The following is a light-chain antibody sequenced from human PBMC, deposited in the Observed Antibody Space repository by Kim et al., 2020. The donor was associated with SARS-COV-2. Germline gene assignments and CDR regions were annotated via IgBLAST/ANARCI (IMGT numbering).Light chain of an antibody. CDR2: GAS. CDR3: QQYNSYSHS. CDR1: QSISSW. J-gene: IGKJ2*01. V-gene: IGKV1-5*03. Sequence: DVQLTQSPSTLSASVGDRVTFTCRASQSISSWVAWYQQKPGTAPKLLIYGASTLQSGVPSRFSGSGSGTEFTLTISSLQPDDFATYYCQQYNSYSHSFGRGTKLEIK.